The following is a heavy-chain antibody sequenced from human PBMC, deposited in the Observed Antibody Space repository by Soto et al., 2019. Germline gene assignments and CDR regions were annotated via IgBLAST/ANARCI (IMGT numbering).Heavy chain of an antibody. J-gene: IGHJ6*02. D-gene: IGHD5-12*01. V-gene: IGHV3-48*01. Sequence: PGGSLRLSCVASGFTFSSYSMNWVRQAPGKGLEWVSYISSSSSTIYYADSVKGRFTISRDNSKNTLYLQMNSLRAEDTAVYYCARDRGLRRDYYYYGMDVWGQGTTVTVSS. CDR2: ISSSSSTI. CDR1: GFTFSSYS. CDR3: ARDRGLRRDYYYYGMDV.